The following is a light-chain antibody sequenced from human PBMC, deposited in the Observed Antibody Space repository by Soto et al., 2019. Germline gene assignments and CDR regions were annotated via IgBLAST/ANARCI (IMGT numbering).Light chain of an antibody. CDR2: GTS. CDR1: QSISRSY. Sequence: EIGLTQSPGTLSLSPGERATLSCRASQSISRSYLAWYQQKPGQPPRLLIYGTSSRATGIPDRFSGSGSGTDFALTISRLEPEDFAVYYCQQFGGSPLYTFGQGTKLEI. J-gene: IGKJ2*01. V-gene: IGKV3-20*01. CDR3: QQFGGSPLYT.